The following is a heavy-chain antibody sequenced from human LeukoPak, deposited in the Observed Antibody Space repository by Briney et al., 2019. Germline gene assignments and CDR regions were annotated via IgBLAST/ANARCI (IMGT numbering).Heavy chain of an antibody. D-gene: IGHD1-7*01. V-gene: IGHV3-23*01. CDR2: ISGRGSST. J-gene: IGHJ4*02. CDR1: GFTFSNYV. CDR3: ATAITGTVYFDY. Sequence: GGSLRLSCAASGFTFSNYVMSWVRQAPGKGLEWVSGISGRGSSTYYADSVKGRFTISRDNAKNSLYLQMNSLRAEDTAVYYCATAITGTVYFDYWGQGTLVTVSS.